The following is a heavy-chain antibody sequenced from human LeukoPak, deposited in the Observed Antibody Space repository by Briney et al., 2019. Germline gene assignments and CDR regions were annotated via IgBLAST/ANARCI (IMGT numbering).Heavy chain of an antibody. CDR2: MNPNSGNT. J-gene: IGHJ6*03. CDR1: GYTFTSYD. V-gene: IGHV1-8*01. Sequence: ASVKVSCKASGYTFTSYDINWVRQATGQGLEWMGWMNPNSGNTGYAQKFQGRVTITRDTSISTAYMELSSLRSEDTAVYYCARGYYYGSGSYYKPPHYYYYMDVWGKGTTVTVSS. CDR3: ARGYYYGSGSYYKPPHYYYYMDV. D-gene: IGHD3-10*01.